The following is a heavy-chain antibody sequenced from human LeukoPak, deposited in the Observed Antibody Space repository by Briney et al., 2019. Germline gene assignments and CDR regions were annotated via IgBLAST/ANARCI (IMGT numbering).Heavy chain of an antibody. CDR1: GGSTSSYY. J-gene: IGHJ6*02. V-gene: IGHV4-59*12. CDR3: ARRSLLRTVGYYYALDV. CDR2: IYYSGST. Sequence: SETRPLTCTVSGGSTSSYYWSWIRQPPGKGLEWIGYIYYSGSTDYNPSLKGRVTISVDTSKKRFSLKLSSVTAADSAVYYCARRSLLRTVGYYYALDVWGQGTTVTVSS. D-gene: IGHD1-26*01.